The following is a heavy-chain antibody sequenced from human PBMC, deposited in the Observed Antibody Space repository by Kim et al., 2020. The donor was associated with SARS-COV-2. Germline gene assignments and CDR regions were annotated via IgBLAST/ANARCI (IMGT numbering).Heavy chain of an antibody. D-gene: IGHD3-10*01. CDR1: GGSFSGYY. V-gene: IGHV4-34*01. CDR2: INHSGST. CDR3: ARGMPERAYGSGSYYGGLRLRPPDY. J-gene: IGHJ4*02. Sequence: SETLSLTCAVYGGSFSGYYWSWIRQPPGKGLEWIGEINHSGSTNYNPSLKSRVTISVDTSKNQFSLKLSSVTAADTAVYYCARGMPERAYGSGSYYGGLRLRPPDYWGQGTLVTVSS.